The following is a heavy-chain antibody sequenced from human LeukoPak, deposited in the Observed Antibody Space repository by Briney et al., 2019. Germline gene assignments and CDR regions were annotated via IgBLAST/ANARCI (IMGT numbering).Heavy chain of an antibody. CDR2: IKSNTDGGTT. J-gene: IGHJ4*02. V-gene: IGHV3-15*01. CDR1: GFTFSNAW. D-gene: IGHD3-16*01. Sequence: PGGSLRLSCAASGFTFSNAWMSWVRQAPGKGLEWVGRIKSNTDGGTTDFAAPVNGGFTISRDDSKTTLYLQMNSLKTEDTAVYFCCTEFFGAYNYWGQGILVTVSS. CDR3: CTEFFGAYNY.